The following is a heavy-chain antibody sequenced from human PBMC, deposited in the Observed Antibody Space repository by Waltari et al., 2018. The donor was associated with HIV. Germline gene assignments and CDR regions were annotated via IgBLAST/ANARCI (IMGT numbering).Heavy chain of an antibody. V-gene: IGHV4-30-4*08. CDR2: IYYSGST. D-gene: IGHD5-18*01. Sequence: QVQLQESGPGLVKPSQTLSLTCTVSGGSISSGDYYWSWIRPPPGKGLEWIGYIYYSGSTYYNPSLKSRVTISVDRSKNQFSLKLSSVTAADTAVYYCASLSIGYSYGHYYFDYWGQGTLVTVSS. J-gene: IGHJ4*02. CDR3: ASLSIGYSYGHYYFDY. CDR1: GGSISSGDYY.